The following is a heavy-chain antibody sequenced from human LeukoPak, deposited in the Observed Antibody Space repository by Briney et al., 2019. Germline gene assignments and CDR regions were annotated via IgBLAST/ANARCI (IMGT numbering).Heavy chain of an antibody. D-gene: IGHD6-13*01. CDR3: ARTSSSSIWYYYYMDV. V-gene: IGHV1-8*01. CDR2: MNPNSGNT. J-gene: IGHJ6*03. CDR1: GYTFTSFD. Sequence: GASVKVSCKASGYTFTSFDINWVRQATGQGLEWMGWMNPNSGNTGYAQKFQGRVTMTRNTSISTAYMELSSLRSEDTAVYYCARTSSSSIWYYYYMDVWGKGTTVTVSS.